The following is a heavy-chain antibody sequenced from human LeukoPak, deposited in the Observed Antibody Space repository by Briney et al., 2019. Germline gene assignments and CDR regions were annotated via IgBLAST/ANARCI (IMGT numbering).Heavy chain of an antibody. Sequence: PSDTLSLTCTVSGDSICSSSYYWVWLRQPPGKGLEWIATIHYTGSTYYNPSLKSRVPISVDTSKNQFSLKLSSVTAADTAMYYCARYWGPYDNSGAYFDYWGQGTLVTVPS. J-gene: IGHJ4*02. CDR1: GDSICSSSYY. CDR3: ARYWGPYDNSGAYFDY. V-gene: IGHV4-39*01. D-gene: IGHD3-22*01. CDR2: IHYTGST.